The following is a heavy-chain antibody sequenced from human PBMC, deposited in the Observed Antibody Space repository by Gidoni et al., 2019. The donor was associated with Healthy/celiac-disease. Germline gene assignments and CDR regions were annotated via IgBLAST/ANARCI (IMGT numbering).Heavy chain of an antibody. CDR1: GFTFSSYS. V-gene: IGHV3-21*01. D-gene: IGHD3-9*01. CDR3: ARDLRGVLRYFDWSNYGMDV. Sequence: EVQLVESGGGLVKPGGSLRLSCAASGFTFSSYSMNWVRQAPGKGLEWVSSISSSSSYIYYADSVKGRFTISRDNAKNSLYLQMNSLRAEDTAVYYCARDLRGVLRYFDWSNYGMDVWGQGTTVTVSS. CDR2: ISSSSSYI. J-gene: IGHJ6*02.